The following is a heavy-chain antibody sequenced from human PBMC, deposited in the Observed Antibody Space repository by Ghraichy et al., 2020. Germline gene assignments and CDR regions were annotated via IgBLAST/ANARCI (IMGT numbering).Heavy chain of an antibody. CDR3: AREVSSPVGEIRDFDY. V-gene: IGHV1-3*01. Sequence: ASVKVSCKASGYNFTTYIMHWIRQAPGHCLEWMGCINPGNGDTKYSQKFQGRVTLTRDTSASTAYMELNSLRSEDTAVYYCAREVSSPVGEIRDFDYWGQ. D-gene: IGHD3-10*01. CDR2: INPGNGDT. J-gene: IGHJ4*02. CDR1: GYNFTTYI.